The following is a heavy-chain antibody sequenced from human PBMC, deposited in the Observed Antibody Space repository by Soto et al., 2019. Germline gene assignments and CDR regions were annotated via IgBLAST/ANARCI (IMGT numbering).Heavy chain of an antibody. CDR1: GGTFSSYA. Sequence: ASVKVSWKASGGTFSSYAISWVRQAPGQGLEWMGGIIPIFGTANYAQKFQGRVTITADASTSTAYMELSSLRSEDTAVYYCARGHHYYYFMDVWGKGTTVTVSS. CDR3: ARGHHYYYFMDV. CDR2: IIPIFGTA. V-gene: IGHV1-69*13. J-gene: IGHJ6*03.